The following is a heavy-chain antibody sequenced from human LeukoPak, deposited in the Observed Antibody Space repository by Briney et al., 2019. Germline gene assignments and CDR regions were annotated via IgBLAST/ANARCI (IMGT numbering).Heavy chain of an antibody. V-gene: IGHV4-39*07. CDR3: ARGVDGDPLDY. CDR2: IYYSGST. D-gene: IGHD4-17*01. CDR1: GGSISSSSYY. Sequence: SETLSLTCTVSGGSISSSSYYWGWIRQPPGKGLEWIGSIYYSGSTYYNPSLKSRVTISVDTSKNQFSLKLSSVTAADTAVYYCARGVDGDPLDYWGQGTLVTVSS. J-gene: IGHJ4*02.